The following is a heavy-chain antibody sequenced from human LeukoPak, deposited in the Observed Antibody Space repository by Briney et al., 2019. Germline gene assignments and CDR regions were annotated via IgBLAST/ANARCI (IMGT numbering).Heavy chain of an antibody. V-gene: IGHV4-59*01. CDR2: ISYRGST. Sequence: SETLSLTCTVSGRSISSYYWSWTRHPPGKGLEWIRYISYRGSTNYNPSLKSRVTISVDTSKNQFSLKLSSVTAADTAVYYCARSGYCSSTSCYHQYFQHWGQGTRVTVSS. J-gene: IGHJ1*01. CDR1: GRSISSYY. D-gene: IGHD2-2*01. CDR3: ARSGYCSSTSCYHQYFQH.